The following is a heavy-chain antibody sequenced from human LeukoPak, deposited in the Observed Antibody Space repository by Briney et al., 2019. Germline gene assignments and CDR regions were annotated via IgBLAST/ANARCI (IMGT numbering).Heavy chain of an antibody. CDR1: GGSISSGDYY. V-gene: IGHV4-30-4*01. Sequence: SQTLSLTCTVSGGSISSGDYYWSWIRQPPGKGLEWIGYIYYSGSTYYNPSLKSRVTISVDTSKNQFSLKLSSVTAVDTAVYYCARMQSSGYYYDYWGQGTLVTVSS. D-gene: IGHD3-22*01. J-gene: IGHJ4*02. CDR3: ARMQSSGYYYDY. CDR2: IYYSGST.